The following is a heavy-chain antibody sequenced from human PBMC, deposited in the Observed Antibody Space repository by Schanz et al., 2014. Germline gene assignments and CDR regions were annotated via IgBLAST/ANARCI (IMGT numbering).Heavy chain of an antibody. CDR3: ARQRSYFYAMDV. V-gene: IGHV3-21*02. CDR2: IDTGGSGK. Sequence: EVQLVESGGGLVQPGGSLRLSCAASGFTFSGYWMSWVRQAPGEGLVWVSSIDTGGSGKYYADSVKGRFTISRDSAKNSLYLQMTSLRAEDTAVYYCARQRSYFYAMDVWGQGTTVTVSS. J-gene: IGHJ6*02. CDR1: GFTFSGYW.